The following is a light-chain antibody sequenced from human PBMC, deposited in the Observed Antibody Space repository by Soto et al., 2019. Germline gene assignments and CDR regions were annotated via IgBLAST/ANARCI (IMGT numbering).Light chain of an antibody. CDR1: QSVYNNY. CDR3: QYYGSSPT. J-gene: IGKJ1*01. Sequence: EIVLTQSPGTLSLSPGERATPSCRASQSVYNNYLAWYQLKPGQAPRLLIYDASSRTTGIPDRFSGSGSGTDFTLTITRLEPEDFAMYYCQYYGSSPTFGQGTKVDI. V-gene: IGKV3-20*01. CDR2: DAS.